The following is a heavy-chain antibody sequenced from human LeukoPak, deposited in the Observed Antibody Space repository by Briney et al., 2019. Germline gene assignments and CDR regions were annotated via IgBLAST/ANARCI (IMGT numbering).Heavy chain of an antibody. V-gene: IGHV1-46*01. Sequence: ASVKVSCKASGYTFTSYYMHWVRQATGQGLEWMGIINPSGGSTSYAQKFQGRVTMTRDMSTSTVYMELSSLRSEDTAVYYCARVDYGGNSGYYFDYWGQGTLVTVSS. D-gene: IGHD4-23*01. CDR1: GYTFTSYY. CDR3: ARVDYGGNSGYYFDY. J-gene: IGHJ4*02. CDR2: INPSGGST.